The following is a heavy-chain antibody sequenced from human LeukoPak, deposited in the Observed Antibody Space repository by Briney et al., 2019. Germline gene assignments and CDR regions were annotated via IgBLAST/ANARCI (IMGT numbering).Heavy chain of an antibody. Sequence: ASVKVSCKASGYTFTSYDIHWVRQATGQGLEWMGWMNPNSGNTGYAQKFQGRVTMTRNTSISTAYMELSSLRSEDTAVYYCARTYCSSTSCAPDWGQGTLVTVSS. CDR3: ARTYCSSTSCAPD. V-gene: IGHV1-8*01. CDR1: GYTFTSYD. D-gene: IGHD2-2*01. CDR2: MNPNSGNT. J-gene: IGHJ4*02.